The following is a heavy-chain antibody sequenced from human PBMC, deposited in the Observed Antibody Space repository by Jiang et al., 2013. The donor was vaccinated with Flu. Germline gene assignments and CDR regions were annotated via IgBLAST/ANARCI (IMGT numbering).Heavy chain of an antibody. J-gene: IGHJ3*02. Sequence: TCTVSGGVHLAVVITTGVGSASPRKGPGVDWVHLLHGNTYYSRPQDRVIISLDTSKNQFSLRLSSVTAADTAVYYCAAATSITMWAFDIWGQGTVVNVSS. D-gene: IGHD3-10*02. CDR3: AAATSITMWAFDI. CDR2: LLHGNT. V-gene: IGHV4-30-4*01. CDR1: GGVHLAVVITT.